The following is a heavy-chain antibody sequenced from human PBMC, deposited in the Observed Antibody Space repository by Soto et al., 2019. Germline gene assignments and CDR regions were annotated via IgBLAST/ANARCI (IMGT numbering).Heavy chain of an antibody. CDR3: AKDITSFWSGYFDY. CDR1: GFTFDDYA. D-gene: IGHD3-3*01. Sequence: EVQLVESGGGLVQPGRSLRLSCAASGFTFDDYAMHWVRQAPGKGLEWVSGISWNSGSIGYADSVKGRFTISRDNAKNSLDLQMNSLRAEDTALYYCAKDITSFWSGYFDYWGQGTLVTVSS. CDR2: ISWNSGSI. J-gene: IGHJ4*02. V-gene: IGHV3-9*01.